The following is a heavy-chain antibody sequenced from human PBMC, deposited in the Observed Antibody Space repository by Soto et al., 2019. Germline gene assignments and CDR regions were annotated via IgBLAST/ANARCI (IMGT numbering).Heavy chain of an antibody. D-gene: IGHD2-8*02. J-gene: IGHJ6*03. CDR1: GFTFSSYG. V-gene: IGHV3-33*01. Sequence: QVELVESGGGVGQPGRSLRLSCAAFGFTFSSYGMHWVRQAPGKGLEWVAVVWYDESNTYYADSVKGRFTISRDNSKNTLYLQMNSLRAEDRAVYFCARDGGVDYYYYMDVWGKGTTVTVSS. CDR3: ARDGGVDYYYYMDV. CDR2: VWYDESNT.